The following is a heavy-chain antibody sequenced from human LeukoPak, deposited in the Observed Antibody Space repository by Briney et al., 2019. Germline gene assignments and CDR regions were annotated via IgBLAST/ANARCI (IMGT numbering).Heavy chain of an antibody. D-gene: IGHD3-3*01. J-gene: IGHJ4*02. V-gene: IGHV4-30-2*01. CDR1: GGSISSGDHS. CDR3: ANQLYDFWSGYYRGPFDY. Sequence: SETLSLTCTVSGGSISSGDHSWSWIRQTPGKGLEWIGYIYHSGSTYYNPSLKSRVDISADRSRNRFSLKLSSVTAADTAVYYCANQLYDFWSGYYRGPFDYWGQGTLVTVSS. CDR2: IYHSGST.